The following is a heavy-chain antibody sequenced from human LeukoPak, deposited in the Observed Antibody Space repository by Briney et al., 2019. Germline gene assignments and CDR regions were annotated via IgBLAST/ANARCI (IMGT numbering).Heavy chain of an antibody. D-gene: IGHD6-13*01. Sequence: ASVKVSCKASGGTFSSYAISWVRQAPGQGLEWMGWISAYNGNTNYAQKLQGRVTMTTDTSTSTAYMELRSLRSDDTAVYYCAREWQLVGGNAFDIWGQGTMVTVSS. V-gene: IGHV1-18*01. CDR2: ISAYNGNT. J-gene: IGHJ3*02. CDR1: GGTFSSYA. CDR3: AREWQLVGGNAFDI.